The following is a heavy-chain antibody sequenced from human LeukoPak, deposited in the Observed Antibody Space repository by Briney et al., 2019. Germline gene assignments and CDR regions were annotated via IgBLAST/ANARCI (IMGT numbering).Heavy chain of an antibody. J-gene: IGHJ4*02. CDR2: IYSGGST. Sequence: GGSLRLSCAASGFTFSDYYMSWVRQAPGKGLEWFSVIYSGGSTYYADSVKGRFTISRDNSKNTLYLQMNSLRAEDTAVYYGARGLRYFDWPSLGYWGQGTLVTVSS. V-gene: IGHV3-66*02. D-gene: IGHD3-9*01. CDR1: GFTFSDYY. CDR3: ARGLRYFDWPSLGY.